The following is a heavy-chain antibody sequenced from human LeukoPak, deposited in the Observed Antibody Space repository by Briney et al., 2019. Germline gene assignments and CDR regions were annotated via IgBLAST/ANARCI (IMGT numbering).Heavy chain of an antibody. CDR1: GGSISSSNDY. J-gene: IGHJ2*01. V-gene: IGHV4-39*07. D-gene: IGHD2-15*01. CDR2: INHSGST. CDR3: ARGRYCSGGSCPKYFDL. Sequence: SETLSLTCTVSGGSISSSNDYWSWIRQPPGKGLEWIGEINHSGSTNCNPSLKSRVTISVDTSKNQFSLKLSSVTAADTAVYYCARGRYCSGGSCPKYFDLWGRGTLVTVSS.